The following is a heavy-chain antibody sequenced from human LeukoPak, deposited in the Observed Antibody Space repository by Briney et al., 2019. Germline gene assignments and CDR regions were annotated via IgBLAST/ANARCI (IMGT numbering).Heavy chain of an antibody. CDR1: GGSISSYY. J-gene: IGHJ6*03. CDR3: ARASIYGSGSYEGYYYYYMDV. D-gene: IGHD3-10*01. V-gene: IGHV4-4*07. Sequence: SETLSLTCTVSGGSISSYYWSWIRQPAGKGLEWIGRIYTSGSTNYNPSLKSRVTMSVDTSKNQFSLKLSSVTAADTAVYYCARASIYGSGSYEGYYYYYMDVWGKGTTVTISS. CDR2: IYTSGST.